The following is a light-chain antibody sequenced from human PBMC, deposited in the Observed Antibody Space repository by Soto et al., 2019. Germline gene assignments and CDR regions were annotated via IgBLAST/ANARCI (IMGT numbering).Light chain of an antibody. J-gene: IGKJ1*01. CDR3: QQRSNWWT. CDR2: GAS. V-gene: IGKV3-11*01. CDR1: QSVNSN. Sequence: EIVLTQYPGTLSLSPWEKATPCCRASQSVNSNLAWYQQKTGQAPRLLIFGASNRATGIPARFSGSGSGTDFTLTISSLEPEDFAVYYCQQRSNWWTFGQGTEVDIK.